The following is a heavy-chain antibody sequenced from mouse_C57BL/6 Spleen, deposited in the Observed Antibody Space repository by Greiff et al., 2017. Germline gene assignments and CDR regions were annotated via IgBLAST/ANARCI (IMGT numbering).Heavy chain of an antibody. J-gene: IGHJ4*01. D-gene: IGHD2-4*01. CDR2: IRLKSDNHAT. CDR1: GFTFSNYW. Sequence: VQLKQSGGGLVQPGGSLKISCVASGFTFSNYWMNWVRQSPEKGLEWVAQIRLKSDNHATHYAESVKGRFTISRDDSKSGVYLQMHNFRTEGTGFYYCTGDKVYCDLLYAMCYWGHGASVTVA. CDR3: TGDKVYCDLLYAMCY. V-gene: IGHV6-3*01.